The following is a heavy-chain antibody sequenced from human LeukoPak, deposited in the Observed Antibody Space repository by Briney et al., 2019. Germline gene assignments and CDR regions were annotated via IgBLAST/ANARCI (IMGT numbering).Heavy chain of an antibody. Sequence: ASVKVSCKATGYIFTSHYIQWVRQAPGQGLEWMGIINPSDGTTHYAQKFQGRVTVTRDRSTTTVYMELRSLKSEDTAVYYCARGAVAVGGTFYYYFMDVWGKGITVTVSS. CDR2: INPSDGTT. V-gene: IGHV1-46*01. CDR1: GYIFTSHY. CDR3: ARGAVAVGGTFYYYFMDV. D-gene: IGHD6-19*01. J-gene: IGHJ6*03.